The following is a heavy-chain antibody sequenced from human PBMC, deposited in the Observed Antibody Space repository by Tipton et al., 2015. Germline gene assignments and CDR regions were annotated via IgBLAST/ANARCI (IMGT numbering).Heavy chain of an antibody. CDR1: GFTFSSYW. CDR3: ARLGGLAADY. Sequence: SLRLSCAASGFTFSSYWMHWVRQPPGKGPVWVSRINTDGSSTNYADSMKGRFTISRDNAKNTLHLQMNSLRAEDTAVYYCARLGGLAADYWGQGTLVTVSS. D-gene: IGHD6-25*01. J-gene: IGHJ4*02. CDR2: INTDGSST. V-gene: IGHV3-74*01.